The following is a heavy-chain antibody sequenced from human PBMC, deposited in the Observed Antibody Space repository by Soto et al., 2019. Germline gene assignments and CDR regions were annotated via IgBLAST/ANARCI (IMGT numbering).Heavy chain of an antibody. J-gene: IGHJ4*02. V-gene: IGHV3-73*01. Sequence: PGGSLRLSCAASGVIFSGSAIHWVRQASGKGLEWVGRIRSKANSYATVYAASVKGRFTISRDDSKNTAYLQMNSLKTEDTAVYYCTRYDSSAFFDYWGQGTLVTVSS. CDR3: TRYDSSAFFDY. D-gene: IGHD3-22*01. CDR1: GVIFSGSA. CDR2: IRSKANSYAT.